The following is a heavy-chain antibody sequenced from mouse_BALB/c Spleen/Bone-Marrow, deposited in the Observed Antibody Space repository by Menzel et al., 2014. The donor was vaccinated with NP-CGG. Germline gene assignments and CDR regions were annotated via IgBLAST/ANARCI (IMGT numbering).Heavy chain of an antibody. J-gene: IGHJ2*01. CDR2: INPESSTI. Sequence: DVKLQESGGGLVQPGGSLKLSCTVSGFDFXRYWMSWVRQAPGKGLQWIGEINPESSTINYTPSLKDKFIISRDNAKNTLYLQMSKVRSEDTALYYCTRLTYYGLTDYWGQGTTLTVSS. CDR3: TRLTYYGLTDY. CDR1: GFDFXRYW. V-gene: IGHV4-1*02. D-gene: IGHD1-2*01.